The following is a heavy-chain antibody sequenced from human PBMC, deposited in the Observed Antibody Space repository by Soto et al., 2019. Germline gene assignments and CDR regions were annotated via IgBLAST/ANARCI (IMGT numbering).Heavy chain of an antibody. V-gene: IGHV4-30-2*05. J-gene: IGHJ4*02. D-gene: IGHD1-1*01. CDR3: ARGVLY. Sequence: SSDTLSLTCAVSGGSISSGGYSWSWIRQPPGKGLEWIGYIYHSGSTYYNPSLKSRVTISVDTSKNQFSLKLSSVTAADTAVYFCARGVLYWGQGTLVTVSS. CDR1: GGSISSGGYS. CDR2: IYHSGST.